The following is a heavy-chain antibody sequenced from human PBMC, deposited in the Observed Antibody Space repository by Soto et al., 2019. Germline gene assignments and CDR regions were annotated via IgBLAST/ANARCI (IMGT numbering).Heavy chain of an antibody. CDR2: IYYTGST. CDR1: GGSIGSGGYY. D-gene: IGHD3-22*01. V-gene: IGHV4-31*03. CDR3: ARGPDYYDNSGMTFHV. J-gene: IGHJ3*01. Sequence: SETLSLTCTVSGGSIGSGGYYWSWIRQHPGKGLEWIGYIYYTGSTYYNPSLKSRVTMSVDTSKNQFSLRVSSVTAADTAVYYCARGPDYYDNSGMTFHVWGQGSMVTVSS.